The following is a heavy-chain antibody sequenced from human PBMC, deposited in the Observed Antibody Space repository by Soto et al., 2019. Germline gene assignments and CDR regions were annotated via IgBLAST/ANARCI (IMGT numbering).Heavy chain of an antibody. V-gene: IGHV5-51*01. CDR3: ARNRLRQYYYGMDV. CDR1: GYSVANYW. J-gene: IGHJ6*02. D-gene: IGHD3-10*01. Sequence: XESLTISCQGSGYSVANYWIALVRQMPGKGLEWVGVIYPGDSDTGYSPSFRGQVTISADKSVSHVYLQWSSLKASDTAMYYCARNRLRQYYYGMDVWGQGTTVTVSS. CDR2: IYPGDSDT.